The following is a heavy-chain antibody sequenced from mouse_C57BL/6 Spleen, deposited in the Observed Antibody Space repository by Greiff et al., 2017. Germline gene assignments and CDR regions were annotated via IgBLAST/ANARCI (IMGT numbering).Heavy chain of an antibody. V-gene: IGHV14-3*01. CDR3: ASGDGYSWFAY. J-gene: IGHJ3*01. CDR1: GFNIKNTY. D-gene: IGHD2-3*01. Sequence: VQLQQSVAELVRPGASVKLSCTASGFNIKNTYMHGVKQRPEQGLEWIGRIDPANGNTKYAPKFQGKATITADTSSNTAYLQLSSLTSEDTAIYYCASGDGYSWFAYWGQGTLVTVSA. CDR2: IDPANGNT.